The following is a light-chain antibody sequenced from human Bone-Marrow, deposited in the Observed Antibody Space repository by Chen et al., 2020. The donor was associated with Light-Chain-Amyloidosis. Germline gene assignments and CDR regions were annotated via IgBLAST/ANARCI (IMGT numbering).Light chain of an antibody. J-gene: IGKJ3*01. CDR2: GAS. CDR1: QSVFHSPNNKNH. Sequence: DLVMTKYPDSLGGSLGERAPLNCKSSQSVFHSPNNKNHLHWYQRKPGQPPRLLVDGASTRESGVPDRFSGSGSTADFPLTISSLQAEDVAVYYCQQYYTTPLSFGPGTRVDI. CDR3: QQYYTTPLS. V-gene: IGKV4-1*01.